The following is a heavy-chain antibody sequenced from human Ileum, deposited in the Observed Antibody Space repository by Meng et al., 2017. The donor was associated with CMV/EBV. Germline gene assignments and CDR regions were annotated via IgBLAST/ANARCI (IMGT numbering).Heavy chain of an antibody. CDR1: GFTFSSYS. V-gene: IGHV3-21*01. CDR3: ARGDCYDSSGYHAEEGADY. J-gene: IGHJ4*02. Sequence: GESLKISCAASGFTFSSYSMNWVRQAPGKGLEWVSSISSSSSYIYYADSVKGRFTISRDNAKNSLYLQMDSLRAEDTAVYYCARGDCYDSSGYHAEEGADYWGQGTLVTVSS. D-gene: IGHD3-22*01. CDR2: ISSSSSYI.